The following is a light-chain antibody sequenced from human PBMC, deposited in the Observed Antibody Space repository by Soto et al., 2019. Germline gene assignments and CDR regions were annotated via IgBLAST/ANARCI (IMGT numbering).Light chain of an antibody. CDR1: QSVTNSY. CDR3: QQRSNWPPIT. V-gene: IGKV3-11*01. Sequence: EILLTQSPVTLSLSPGEGATLSWRASQSVTNSYLAWYQQKPGQAPRLLISGASTRATGIPDRFSGSGSGTDFTLTISSLQTEDFAVYYCQQRSNWPPITFGQGTRLEIK. CDR2: GAS. J-gene: IGKJ5*01.